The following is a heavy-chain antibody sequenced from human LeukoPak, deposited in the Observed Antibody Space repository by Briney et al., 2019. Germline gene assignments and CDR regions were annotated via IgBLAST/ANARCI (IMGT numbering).Heavy chain of an antibody. V-gene: IGHV3-30*02. J-gene: IGHJ5*02. CDR3: AKGGYYDFWSGYSNWFDP. D-gene: IGHD3-3*01. Sequence: PGGSLRLSCAASGFTFSSYGMHWVRQAPGKGLEWVAFIRYDGSNKYYADSVKGRFTIPRDNSKNTLYLQMNSLRAEDTAVYYCAKGGYYDFWSGYSNWFDPWGQGTLVTVSS. CDR1: GFTFSSYG. CDR2: IRYDGSNK.